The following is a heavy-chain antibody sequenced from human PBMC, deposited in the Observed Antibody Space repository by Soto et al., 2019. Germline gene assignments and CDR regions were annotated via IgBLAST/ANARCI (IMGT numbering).Heavy chain of an antibody. V-gene: IGHV3-9*01. CDR1: GFTFDDYA. CDR3: AKDRDYVWGSYRYTFDY. CDR2: ISWNSGSI. D-gene: IGHD3-16*02. Sequence: EVQLVESGGGLVQPGRSLRLSCAASGFTFDDYAMHWVRQAPGKGLEWVSGISWNSGSIGYADSVKGRFTISRYNAKNSLYLQMNSLRAEDTALYYCAKDRDYVWGSYRYTFDYWGQGTLVTVSS. J-gene: IGHJ4*02.